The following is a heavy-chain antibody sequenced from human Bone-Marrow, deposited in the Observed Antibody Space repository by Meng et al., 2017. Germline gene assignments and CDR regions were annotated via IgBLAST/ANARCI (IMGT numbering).Heavy chain of an antibody. J-gene: IGHJ4*02. CDR3: ATGAAAADH. CDR2: IKRNSDGGTI. D-gene: IGHD6-13*01. Sequence: VLWVGSGGGWVRPGGSLRVSCVASGLSFTDAWMSWVRQAPGKGLEWVGRIKRNSDGGTIDYAAPVKGRFTISRDDSKNTLYLQMDSLITEDTAVYFCATGAAAADHWGQGTLVTVSS. V-gene: IGHV3-15*01. CDR1: GLSFTDAW.